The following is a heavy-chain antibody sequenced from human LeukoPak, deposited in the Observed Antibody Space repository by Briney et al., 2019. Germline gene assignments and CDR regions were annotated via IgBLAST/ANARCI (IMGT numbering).Heavy chain of an antibody. CDR3: ARAPPVGEDYYYYYYMDV. Sequence: SETLSLTCAVSGGSFSSYYWSWIRQPPGKGLEWIGYIYYSGSTNYNPSLKSRVTISVDTSKNQFSLKLSPVTAADTAVYYCARAPPVGEDYYYYYYMDVWGKGTTVTVSS. D-gene: IGHD3-3*01. J-gene: IGHJ6*03. CDR1: GGSFSSYY. CDR2: IYYSGST. V-gene: IGHV4-59*01.